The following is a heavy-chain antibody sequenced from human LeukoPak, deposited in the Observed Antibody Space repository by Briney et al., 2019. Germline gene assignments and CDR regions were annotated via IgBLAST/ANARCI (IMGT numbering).Heavy chain of an antibody. CDR3: ARGKSYGPTWGY. J-gene: IGHJ4*02. CDR1: GYTFTGYY. V-gene: IGHV1-2*02. CDR2: INPNSGGT. D-gene: IGHD5-18*01. Sequence: ASVEVSCKASGYTFTGYYMHWVRQAPGQGLEWMGWINPNSGGTNYAQKFQGRVTMTRDTSISTAYMELSRLRSDDTAVYYCARGKSYGPTWGYWGQGTLVTVSS.